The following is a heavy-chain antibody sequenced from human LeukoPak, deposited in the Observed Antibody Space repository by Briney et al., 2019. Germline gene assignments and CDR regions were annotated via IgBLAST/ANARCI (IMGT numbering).Heavy chain of an antibody. Sequence: SVKVSCKASGGTFSSYAISWVRQAPGQGLEWMGGIIPIFGTANYAQKFQGRVTITADESTSTAYMELSSLRSEDTAVYYCARETGPRYYYYGMDVWGQGTTVTVSS. CDR1: GGTFSSYA. J-gene: IGHJ6*02. V-gene: IGHV1-69*01. CDR2: IIPIFGTA. CDR3: ARETGPRYYYYGMDV.